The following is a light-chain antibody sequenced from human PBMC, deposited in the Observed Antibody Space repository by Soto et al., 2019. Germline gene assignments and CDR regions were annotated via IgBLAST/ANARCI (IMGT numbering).Light chain of an antibody. J-gene: IGLJ1*01. CDR1: SSDVGGYNY. CDR2: AVT. V-gene: IGLV2-14*01. CDR3: SSYTSSSTL. Sequence: QSALTQPASVSGSPGQSITISCTGTSSDVGGYNYVSWYQQHPGKAPKLMIYAVTDWPSGVSSRFSGSKSGNTASLTISGLQAEDEADYYCSSYTSSSTLFGTGTKLNVL.